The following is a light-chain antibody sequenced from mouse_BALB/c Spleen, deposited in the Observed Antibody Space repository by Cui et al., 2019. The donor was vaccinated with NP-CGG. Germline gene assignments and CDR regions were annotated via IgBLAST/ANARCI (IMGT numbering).Light chain of an antibody. CDR2: GTN. Sequence: DVVTQESALTTSPGETVTLTCRSSIGAVTTSNYANWVQEKPDHLFTGLIGGTNNRVPGVPARFSGSLIGDKAALTITGAQTEDEAIYFCALWYSNHWVFGGGTKLTVL. CDR3: ALWYSNHWV. V-gene: IGLV1*01. CDR1: IGAVTTSNY. J-gene: IGLJ1*01.